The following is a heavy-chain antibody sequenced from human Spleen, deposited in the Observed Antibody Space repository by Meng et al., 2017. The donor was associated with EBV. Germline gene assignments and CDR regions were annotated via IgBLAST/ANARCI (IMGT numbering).Heavy chain of an antibody. J-gene: IGHJ4*02. V-gene: IGHV7-4-1*02. CDR2: INTNTGNP. Sequence: QVQLVQSGSEVKRLGASVKVSCKASGYTFTTYGMNWVRQAPGQGLEWMGGINTNTGNPTYAQDFTGRFVFSLDTSASTAYLQISSLKAEDTAVYYCARARSSGWNSYYFDFWGQGTLVTVSS. CDR3: ARARSSGWNSYYFDF. CDR1: GYTFTTYG. D-gene: IGHD6-25*01.